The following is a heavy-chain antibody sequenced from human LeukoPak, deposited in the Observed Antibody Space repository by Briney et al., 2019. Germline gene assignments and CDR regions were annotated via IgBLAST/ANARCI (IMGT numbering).Heavy chain of an antibody. D-gene: IGHD4-17*01. Sequence: GGSLRLSCAASGFTFSSYAMSWVRQAPGKGLEWVSAISGSGGSTYYADSVKGRFTISRDNSKNTLYLQMNSLRAEDTVVYYCAQRGMTTVTRFDYWGQGTLVTVSS. J-gene: IGHJ4*02. CDR3: AQRGMTTVTRFDY. V-gene: IGHV3-23*01. CDR2: ISGSGGST. CDR1: GFTFSSYA.